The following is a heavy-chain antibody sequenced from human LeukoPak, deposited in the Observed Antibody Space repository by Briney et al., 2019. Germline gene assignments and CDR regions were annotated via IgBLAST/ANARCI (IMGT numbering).Heavy chain of an antibody. J-gene: IGHJ4*02. V-gene: IGHV4-4*02. D-gene: IGHD2-8*01. Sequence: SGTLSLTCGVSGGSISTTNWWSWVRQPPGQGLEWVGENPLTGRTHYNPSHNGRVTMSLDESSNLLSLNLTSVTAADTAIYYCSRENGAFCPFGYWGQGTLVLVPS. CDR3: SRENGAFCPFGY. CDR2: NPLTGRT. CDR1: GGSISTTNW.